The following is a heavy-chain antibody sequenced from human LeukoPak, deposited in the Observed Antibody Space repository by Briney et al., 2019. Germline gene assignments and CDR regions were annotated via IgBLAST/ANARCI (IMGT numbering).Heavy chain of an antibody. V-gene: IGHV1-46*01. J-gene: IGHJ5*02. CDR2: INPSGGST. Sequence: ASVKVSCKASGYTFTSYYMHWVRQAPGQGLEWMGIINPSGGSTSYAQKFQGRVTMTRDTSTSTVYMELSSLRPEDTAVYYCARGLYFDWLPTKGSYNWFDPWGQGTLVTVSS. CDR3: ARGLYFDWLPTKGSYNWFDP. D-gene: IGHD3-9*01. CDR1: GYTFTSYY.